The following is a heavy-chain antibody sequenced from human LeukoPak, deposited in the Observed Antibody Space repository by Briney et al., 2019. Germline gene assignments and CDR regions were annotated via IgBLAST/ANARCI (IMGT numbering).Heavy chain of an antibody. CDR2: IYTSGST. CDR1: GGSISSGSYY. Sequence: SETLSLTCTVSGGSISSGSYYWSWIRQPAGKGLEWIGRIYTSGSTNYNPSLKSRVTISVDTSKNQFSLKPSSVTAADTAVYYCARENSYGDYIDYWGQGTLVTVSS. CDR3: ARENSYGDYIDY. V-gene: IGHV4-61*02. D-gene: IGHD4-17*01. J-gene: IGHJ4*02.